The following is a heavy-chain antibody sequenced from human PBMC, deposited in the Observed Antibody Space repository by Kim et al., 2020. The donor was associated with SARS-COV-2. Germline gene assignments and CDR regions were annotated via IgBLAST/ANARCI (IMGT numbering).Heavy chain of an antibody. Sequence: GGSLRLSCAASGFTFSSYGMHWVRQAPGKGLEWVAVIWYDGSNKYYADSVKGRFTISRDNSKNTLYLQMNSLRAEDTAVYYCARTRPNDIFDPSYYYYGMDVWGQGTTVTVSS. CDR3: ARTRPNDIFDPSYYYYGMDV. V-gene: IGHV3-33*01. J-gene: IGHJ6*02. CDR1: GFTFSSYG. D-gene: IGHD3-9*01. CDR2: IWYDGSNK.